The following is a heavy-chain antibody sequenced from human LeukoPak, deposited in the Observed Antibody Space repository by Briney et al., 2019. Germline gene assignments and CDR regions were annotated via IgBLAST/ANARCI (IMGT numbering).Heavy chain of an antibody. J-gene: IGHJ4*02. CDR2: IKQDGSEK. CDR3: AISATARGGFDF. CDR1: GFTFSSYW. V-gene: IGHV3-7*01. Sequence: GGSLRLSCAASGFTFSSYWMSWVRQAPGKGLEWVANIKQDGSEKYYVDSVKGRFTISRDNAKNSLFLQMDSLRAEDTAVYFCAISATARGGFDFWGQGTLVTVSS. D-gene: IGHD6-25*01.